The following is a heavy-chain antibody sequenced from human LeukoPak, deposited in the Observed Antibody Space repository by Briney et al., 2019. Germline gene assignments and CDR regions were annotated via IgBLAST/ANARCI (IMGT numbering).Heavy chain of an antibody. J-gene: IGHJ6*02. V-gene: IGHV3-7*01. D-gene: IGHD1-26*01. CDR1: GFTFSSYW. CDR3: ARSPSIVDPRYGMDV. Sequence: GGSLRLSCAASGFTFSSYWMSWVRQAPGKGLEWVANIKQDGSEKYYVDSVKGRFTISRDNAKNSLYLQMNSLRAGDTAVYYCARSPSIVDPRYGMDVWGQGTTVTVSS. CDR2: IKQDGSEK.